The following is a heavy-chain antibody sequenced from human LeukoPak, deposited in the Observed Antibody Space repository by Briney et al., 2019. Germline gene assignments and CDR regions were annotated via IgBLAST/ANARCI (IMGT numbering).Heavy chain of an antibody. CDR3: ARGLYGSGYYYYYYMDV. D-gene: IGHD3-10*01. CDR2: INHSGST. Sequence: PSETLSLTCAVYGGSFSCYYWSWIRQPPGKGLEWIGEINHSGSTNYNASLKSRVTISVDTSKNQFSLKLSSVTAADTAVYYCARGLYGSGYYYYYYMDVWGKGTTVTVSS. V-gene: IGHV4-34*01. J-gene: IGHJ6*03. CDR1: GGSFSCYY.